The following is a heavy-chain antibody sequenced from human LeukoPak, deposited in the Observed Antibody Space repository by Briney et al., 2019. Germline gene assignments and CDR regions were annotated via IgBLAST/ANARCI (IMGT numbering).Heavy chain of an antibody. J-gene: IGHJ5*02. D-gene: IGHD4-17*01. CDR3: AKEHDYGDYFWFDP. V-gene: IGHV3-23*01. CDR1: GFTFSSYG. Sequence: GGSLRLSCAASGFTFSSYGMTWVRQAPGKGLKWVSAISGSGGSTYYADSVKGRFTISRDNSKNTLYLQMNSLRAEDTAVYYCAKEHDYGDYFWFDPWGQGTLVTVSS. CDR2: ISGSGGST.